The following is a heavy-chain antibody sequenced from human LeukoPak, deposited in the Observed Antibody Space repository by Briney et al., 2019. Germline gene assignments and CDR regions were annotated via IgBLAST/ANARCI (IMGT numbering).Heavy chain of an antibody. V-gene: IGHV3-21*01. CDR3: ARFALKTSPTD. J-gene: IGHJ4*02. Sequence: GGSLRLSCAASGFTFSSYTMNWVRQAPGKGLEWVSSISGSSSYIYYADSVKGRFTISRDNAKNSLYLQMNSLRAEDTAVYYCARFALKTSPTDWGQGTLVTVSS. CDR2: ISGSSSYI. CDR1: GFTFSSYT.